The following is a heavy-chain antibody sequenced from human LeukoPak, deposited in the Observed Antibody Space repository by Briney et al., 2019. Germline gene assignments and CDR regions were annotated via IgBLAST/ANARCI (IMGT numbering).Heavy chain of an antibody. V-gene: IGHV3-33*06. CDR3: AKDAQRGFDYSNSLEY. Sequence: RGSLRLSCAASGFIFNHHAMHWVRQAPGKGLEWVAVIWSDKSNRFYADSVRGRFTISRDDSRKTVYLQMEGMTAEDTAIYYCAKDAQRGFDYSNSLEYWGQGALATVAS. D-gene: IGHD4-11*01. CDR2: IWSDKSNR. J-gene: IGHJ4*02. CDR1: GFIFNHHA.